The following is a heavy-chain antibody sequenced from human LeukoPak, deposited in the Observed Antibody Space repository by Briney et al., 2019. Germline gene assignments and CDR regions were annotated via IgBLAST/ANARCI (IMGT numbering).Heavy chain of an antibody. J-gene: IGHJ4*02. D-gene: IGHD3-22*01. CDR3: ARTYSDSNGYYLDY. V-gene: IGHV4-4*07. CDR2: IYTSGST. Sequence: SETLSLTCTVSGVSISSYYWSWIRQPAGRGLEWIGHIYTSGSTNYNPPLKSRVTMSVDTSKNQFSLKLSSVTAADTAVYYCARTYSDSNGYYLDYWGQGTLVTVSS. CDR1: GVSISSYY.